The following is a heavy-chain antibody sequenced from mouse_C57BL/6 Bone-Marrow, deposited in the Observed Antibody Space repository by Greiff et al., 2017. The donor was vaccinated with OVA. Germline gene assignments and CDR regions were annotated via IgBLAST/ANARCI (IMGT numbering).Heavy chain of an antibody. D-gene: IGHD3-1*01. J-gene: IGHJ2*01. CDR1: GYTFTSYW. V-gene: IGHV1-50*01. Sequence: QVQLQQPGAELVKPGASVKLSCKASGYTFTSYWMQWVKQRPGQGLEWIGEIDPSDSYTNYNQKFKGKATLTVDTSSSTAYMQLSSLTSEDSAVYYCARGQLGLSYFDYWGQGTTLTVSS. CDR2: IDPSDSYT. CDR3: ARGQLGLSYFDY.